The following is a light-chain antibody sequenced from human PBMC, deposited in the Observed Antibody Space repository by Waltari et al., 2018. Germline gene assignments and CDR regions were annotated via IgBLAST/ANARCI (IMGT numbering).Light chain of an antibody. CDR1: QSIANW. J-gene: IGKJ1*01. CDR2: EAS. Sequence: DIQMTQAPSTLSPSVGDRVTITCRASQSIANWFAWYQQKPGKAPNLLIHEASSLGSGVPSRFSGSGSGTEFTLTISSLQPDDFATYYCQQYNSYPWTFGQGTKVEIK. CDR3: QQYNSYPWT. V-gene: IGKV1-5*03.